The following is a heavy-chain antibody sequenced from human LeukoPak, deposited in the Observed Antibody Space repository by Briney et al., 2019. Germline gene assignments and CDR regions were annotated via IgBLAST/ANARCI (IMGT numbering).Heavy chain of an antibody. CDR1: GFTFSNHA. Sequence: QPGGSMRLSCAASGFTFSNHAMSWVRQAPGKGLEWVSGISSGGSSTFFADHVKGRFTISRDNAKNSLYLQMTTLQAEDTAVYYCARRSPGTSSLFYYYMDVWGKGTTVTVSS. CDR3: ARRSPGTSSLFYYYMDV. V-gene: IGHV3-23*01. J-gene: IGHJ6*03. D-gene: IGHD1-26*01. CDR2: ISSGGSST.